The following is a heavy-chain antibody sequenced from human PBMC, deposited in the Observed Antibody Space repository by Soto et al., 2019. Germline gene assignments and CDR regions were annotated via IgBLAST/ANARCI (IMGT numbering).Heavy chain of an antibody. Sequence: SETLSLTCTVSGGSISSYYWSWIRQPPGKGLEWIGNIYYSGSTNYNPSLKSRVTMSVDTSKNQFSLKLSSVTAADTAVYYCARDPTAAGIPFFDYWGQGSLVTVSS. D-gene: IGHD6-13*01. J-gene: IGHJ4*02. CDR1: GGSISSYY. CDR3: ARDPTAAGIPFFDY. V-gene: IGHV4-59*01. CDR2: IYYSGST.